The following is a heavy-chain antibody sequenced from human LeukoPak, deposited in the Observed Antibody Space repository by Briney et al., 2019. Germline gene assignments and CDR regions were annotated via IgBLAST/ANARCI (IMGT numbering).Heavy chain of an antibody. CDR2: MNPNSGNT. Sequence: ASVKVSCKASGYTFTIYDINWVRQATGQGLEWMGWMNPNSGNTGYARKFQGRVTMTRNTSISTAYMELSSLRSEDTAVYYCARGLHSSGYYSRYNDYWGQGTLVTVSS. CDR1: GYTFTIYD. V-gene: IGHV1-8*01. D-gene: IGHD3-22*01. CDR3: ARGLHSSGYYSRYNDY. J-gene: IGHJ4*02.